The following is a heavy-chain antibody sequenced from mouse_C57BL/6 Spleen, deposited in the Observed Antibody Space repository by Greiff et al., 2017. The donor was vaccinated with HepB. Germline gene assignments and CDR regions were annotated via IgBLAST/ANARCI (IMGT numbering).Heavy chain of an antibody. Sequence: VQLVESGAELMKPGASVKLSCKATGYTFTGYWIEWVKQRPGHGLGWIGEILPGSGSTNYNEKFKGKATFTADTSANTAYMQLSSLTTEYSAIYYCARGGLRLSYWYFDVWGTGTTVTVSS. J-gene: IGHJ1*03. CDR1: GYTFTGYW. D-gene: IGHD2-2*01. V-gene: IGHV1-9*01. CDR3: ARGGLRLSYWYFDV. CDR2: ILPGSGST.